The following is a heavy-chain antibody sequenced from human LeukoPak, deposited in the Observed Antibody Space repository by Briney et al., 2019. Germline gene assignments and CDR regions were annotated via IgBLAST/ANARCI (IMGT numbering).Heavy chain of an antibody. CDR2: INPSGGST. CDR3: ARTSDSSSRSDLNWFDP. CDR1: GYTLTSYY. Sequence: ASVKVSCKASGYTLTSYYMHWVRQAPGQGLEWMGIINPSGGSTSYAQKFQGRATMTRDTSTSTVYMELSSLRSEDTAVYYCARTSDSSSRSDLNWFDPWGQGTLVTVSS. D-gene: IGHD6-13*01. V-gene: IGHV1-46*01. J-gene: IGHJ5*02.